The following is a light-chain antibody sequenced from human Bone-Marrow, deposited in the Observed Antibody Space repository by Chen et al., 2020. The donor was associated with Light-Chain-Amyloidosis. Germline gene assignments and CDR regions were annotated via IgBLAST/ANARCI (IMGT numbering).Light chain of an antibody. CDR3: QSYQGSSQGV. Sequence: NFMLTQPHSVSESPGKTVIISCTRSSDSIATNYVQWYQQRPGSSPTTVVYEDDQRPSGVPDRLSGSIDRASNSDSLTISGLKTEDEADYYCQSYQGSSQGVFGGETKLTVL. J-gene: IGLJ3*02. V-gene: IGLV6-57*01. CDR1: SDSIATNY. CDR2: EDD.